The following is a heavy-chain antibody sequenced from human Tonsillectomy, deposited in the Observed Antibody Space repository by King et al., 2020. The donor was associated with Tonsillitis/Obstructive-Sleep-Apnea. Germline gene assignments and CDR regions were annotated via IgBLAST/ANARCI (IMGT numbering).Heavy chain of an antibody. Sequence: VQLVESGAEVKKPGASVKVSCKVSGYTLTEISMHWVRQAPGKGLEWMGGFDPEDGETLYAQKFQGRVTMTKDNSTDTAYMELSSLRSDDTAIYYCATIHCTMTSCYAHYYFDYWGQGTLVTVSS. J-gene: IGHJ4*02. CDR2: FDPEDGET. CDR3: ATIHCTMTSCYAHYYFDY. V-gene: IGHV1-24*01. CDR1: GYTLTEIS. D-gene: IGHD2-2*01.